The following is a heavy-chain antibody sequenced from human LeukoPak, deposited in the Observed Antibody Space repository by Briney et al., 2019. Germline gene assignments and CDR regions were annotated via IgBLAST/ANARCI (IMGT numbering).Heavy chain of an antibody. V-gene: IGHV3-23*01. CDR1: GFTFRGAA. CDR2: ISSSGNNA. D-gene: IGHD5-24*01. J-gene: IGHJ3*01. CDR3: AKDIQLST. Sequence: GGSLRLSCAVSGFTFRGAAMTWVRQAPGKGLEWVSLISSSGNNAYYADSVKGRFTISRDNSKNTLSLQMNSLGVEDTAIYYCAKDIQLSTWGLGTRVTVSS.